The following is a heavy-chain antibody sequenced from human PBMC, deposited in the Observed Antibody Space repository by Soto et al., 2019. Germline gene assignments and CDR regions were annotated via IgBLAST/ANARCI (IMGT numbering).Heavy chain of an antibody. CDR2: IYWNDDK. Sequence: SGTTLVNPSHNLTITCTFSGFSLSPPGVGVCWLRQPPGKALEWLAFIYWNDDKRYSPSLKSRLTITKDTSKNQVVLTMTNMDPVDTATYYCAHRRYYYDSSGFYFSEPFDYWGQGNLVTVSA. V-gene: IGHV2-5*01. CDR3: AHRRYYYDSSGFYFSEPFDY. CDR1: GFSLSPPGVG. D-gene: IGHD3-22*01. J-gene: IGHJ4*02.